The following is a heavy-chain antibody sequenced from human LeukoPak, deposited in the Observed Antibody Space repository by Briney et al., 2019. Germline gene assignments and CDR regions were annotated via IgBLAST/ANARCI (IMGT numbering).Heavy chain of an antibody. CDR2: TRNKANRYTT. CDR1: GFTLSDHY. J-gene: IGHJ3*02. CDR3: TRGGRYLPLDI. Sequence: GGSLRLSCAASGFTLSDHYMDWVRQAPGKGLEWVGRTRNKANRYTTEYAASVKGRFTISRDDSKNSLYLQINSLKTEDTAVYYCTRGGRYLPLDIWGQGAMVTVSS. V-gene: IGHV3-72*01. D-gene: IGHD3-10*01.